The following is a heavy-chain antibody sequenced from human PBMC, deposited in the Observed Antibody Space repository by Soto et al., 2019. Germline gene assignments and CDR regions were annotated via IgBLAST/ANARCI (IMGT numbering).Heavy chain of an antibody. CDR1: GFTFSSYS. CDR3: ASLSPLYYYDSSGYRPDY. CDR2: ISSSSSTI. D-gene: IGHD3-22*01. V-gene: IGHV3-48*02. J-gene: IGHJ4*02. Sequence: LRLSFAASGFTFSSYSMNWVRQAPGKGLEWVSYISSSSSTIYYADSVKGRFTISRDNAKNSLYLQMNSLRDEDTAVYYCASLSPLYYYDSSGYRPDYWGQGTLVTVSS.